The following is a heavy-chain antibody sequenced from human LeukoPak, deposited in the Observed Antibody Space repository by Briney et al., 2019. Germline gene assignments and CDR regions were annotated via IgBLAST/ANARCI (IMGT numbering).Heavy chain of an antibody. CDR3: AGAVRGVLDY. CDR2: INHSGST. J-gene: IGHJ4*02. Sequence: SETLSLTCAVYGGSFSGYYWSWIRQPPGKGLEWIGEINHSGSTNYNPSLKSRVTISVDTSKNQFSLKLSSVTAADTAVYYCAGAVRGVLDYWGQGTLVTVSS. CDR1: GGSFSGYY. V-gene: IGHV4-34*01. D-gene: IGHD3-10*01.